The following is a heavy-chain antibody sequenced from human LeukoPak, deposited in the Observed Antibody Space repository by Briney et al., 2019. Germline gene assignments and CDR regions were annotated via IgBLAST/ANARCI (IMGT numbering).Heavy chain of an antibody. Sequence: GGSLRLSCAASGFTFRSYSMNWVRQAPGKGLEWVSAIDPSSTYIYYADSVKGRFTISRDNAENSLYLQMNSLRAEDTAVYYCARDRRVRGYPSGYADWGQGTLVTVSS. D-gene: IGHD5-18*01. CDR3: ARDRRVRGYPSGYAD. V-gene: IGHV3-21*04. J-gene: IGHJ4*02. CDR2: IDPSSTYI. CDR1: GFTFRSYS.